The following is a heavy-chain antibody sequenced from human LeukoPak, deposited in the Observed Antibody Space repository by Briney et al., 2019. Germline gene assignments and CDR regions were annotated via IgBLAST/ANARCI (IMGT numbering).Heavy chain of an antibody. J-gene: IGHJ6*03. D-gene: IGHD4-11*01. CDR2: IFDRGNT. V-gene: IGHV4-61*01. Sequence: SETLSLTCTVSGASINSDTYYWGWIRQPPGKGLEWIGYIFDRGNTNYNPSLRSRVTFSIDTSKNQFSLKLSSVTAADTAVYYCARVSYTYYYYYLDVWGKGTTVTVSS. CDR3: ARVSYTYYYYYLDV. CDR1: GASINSDTYY.